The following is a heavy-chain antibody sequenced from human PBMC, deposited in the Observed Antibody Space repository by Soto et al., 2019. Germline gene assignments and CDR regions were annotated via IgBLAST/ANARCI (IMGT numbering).Heavy chain of an antibody. CDR3: ARSASAGKLNWFDP. V-gene: IGHV1-8*02. Sequence: QVQLVQSGAEVKEPGASVRVSCKASGYTFINFDISWVRQAAGQGLEWLGWMNPGSGKTGYASKFQGRVAMTRDASKATSHLELSSLTSDDTAVYYCARSASAGKLNWFDPWGQVTLGTVSS. CDR2: MNPGSGKT. D-gene: IGHD6-13*01. CDR1: GYTFINFD. J-gene: IGHJ5*02.